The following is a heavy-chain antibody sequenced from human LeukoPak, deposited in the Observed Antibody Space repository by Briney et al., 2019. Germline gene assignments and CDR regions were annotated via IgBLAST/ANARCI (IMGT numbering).Heavy chain of an antibody. CDR3: ARGIYDSSGYYQY. V-gene: IGHV1-69*05. J-gene: IGHJ4*02. CDR2: IIPIFGTA. CDR1: GGTFSSYA. Sequence: GASVKVSCKASGGTFSSYAISWVRQAPGQGLEWTGGIIPIFGTANYAQKFQGRVTITTDESTSTAYMELSSLRSEDTAVYYCARGIYDSSGYYQYWGQGTLVTVSS. D-gene: IGHD3-22*01.